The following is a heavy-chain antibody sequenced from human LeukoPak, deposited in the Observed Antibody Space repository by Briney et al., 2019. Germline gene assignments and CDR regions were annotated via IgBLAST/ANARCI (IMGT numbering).Heavy chain of an antibody. CDR3: ATTGAAAGSGYYFDY. CDR2: IIPIFGTA. Sequence: GASVRVSCKASGGTFSSYAISWVRQAPGQGLEWMGGIIPIFGTANYAQKFQGRVTITADKSTSTAYMELSSLRSEDTAVYYCATTGAAAGSGYYFDYWGQGTLVTVSS. V-gene: IGHV1-69*06. CDR1: GGTFSSYA. J-gene: IGHJ4*02. D-gene: IGHD6-13*01.